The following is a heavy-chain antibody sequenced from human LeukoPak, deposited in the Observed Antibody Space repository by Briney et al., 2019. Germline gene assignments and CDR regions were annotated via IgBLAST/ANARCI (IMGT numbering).Heavy chain of an antibody. Sequence: PSETLSLTCTVSGGSISSGDYYWSWIRQPPGKGLEWIGYIYYSGSTYYNLSLKSRVTISVDTSKNQFSLKLSSVTAADTAVYYCARDQAVTPYYYYMDVWGKGTTVTVSS. CDR3: ARDQAVTPYYYYMDV. J-gene: IGHJ6*03. CDR2: IYYSGST. V-gene: IGHV4-30-4*08. D-gene: IGHD4-11*01. CDR1: GGSISSGDYY.